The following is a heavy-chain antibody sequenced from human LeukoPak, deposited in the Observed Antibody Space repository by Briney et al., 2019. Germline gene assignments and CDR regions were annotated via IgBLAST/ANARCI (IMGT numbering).Heavy chain of an antibody. Sequence: GGSLRLSCAASGFTFSSYAMHWVRQAPGKGLEWVAVISYDGSNKYYADSVKGRFTISRDNSKNTLYLQMNSPRAEDTAVYYCAREGLDYGSGSYYTENWFDPWGQGTLVTVSS. CDR1: GFTFSSYA. CDR3: AREGLDYGSGSYYTENWFDP. D-gene: IGHD3-10*01. V-gene: IGHV3-30*04. J-gene: IGHJ5*02. CDR2: ISYDGSNK.